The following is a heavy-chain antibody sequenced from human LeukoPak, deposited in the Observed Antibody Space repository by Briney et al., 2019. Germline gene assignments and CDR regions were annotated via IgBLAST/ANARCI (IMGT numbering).Heavy chain of an antibody. V-gene: IGHV3-21*01. CDR1: GFTFSSYS. CDR3: ANVRDFWSGYYTPGY. CDR2: ISGSSYYI. D-gene: IGHD3-3*01. J-gene: IGHJ4*02. Sequence: PGGSLRLSCAASGFTFSSYSMNWVRQAPGKGLEWVSSISGSSYYIYYADSVKGRFTISRDNAKNSLYLQMNSLRAEDTAVYYCANVRDFWSGYYTPGYWGQGTLVTVSS.